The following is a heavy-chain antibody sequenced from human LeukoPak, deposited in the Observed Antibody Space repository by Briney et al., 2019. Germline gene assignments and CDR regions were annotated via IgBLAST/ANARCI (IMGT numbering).Heavy chain of an antibody. CDR3: ARGTPTVSAGHY. CDR1: GFTVSSDY. Sequence: PGGSLRLSCAASGFTVSSDYMSWVRQAPGKGLEWVSVICTDGRTFFADFVKGRFTISRDTSKNMLYLQMNSLRVEDTAVYYCARGTPTVSAGHYWGQGTLVTVSS. CDR2: ICTDGRT. J-gene: IGHJ4*02. D-gene: IGHD2-15*01. V-gene: IGHV3-53*01.